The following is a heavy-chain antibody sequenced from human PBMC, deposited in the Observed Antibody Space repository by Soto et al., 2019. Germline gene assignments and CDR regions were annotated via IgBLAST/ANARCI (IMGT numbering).Heavy chain of an antibody. CDR1: GGSISDYY. J-gene: IGHJ4*02. Sequence: QVQLQESGPGLVKPSETLSLTCTVSGGSISDYYWSWIRQPAGKGLAWIGRIYTSGSTDYNPSLKSRVSITIDTSKSKCSLKVTSMTATDTDVYYCARERGEKIHEGFAIDYWGQGTLVTVSS. CDR3: ARERGEKIHEGFAIDY. V-gene: IGHV4-4*07. D-gene: IGHD3-16*01. CDR2: IYTSGST.